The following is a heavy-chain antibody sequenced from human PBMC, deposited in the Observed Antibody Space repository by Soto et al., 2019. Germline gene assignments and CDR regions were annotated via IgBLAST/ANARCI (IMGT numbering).Heavy chain of an antibody. D-gene: IGHD4-4*01. V-gene: IGHV1-58*01. J-gene: IGHJ6*02. CDR3: AAALYSLAPYGMDV. CDR2: IVVGSGNT. Sequence: ASVKVSCKASGFTFTSSAVQWVRQARGQRLEWIGWIVVGSGNTNYAQKFQERVTITRDRSTSTAYMELSSLRSEDTAVYYCAAALYSLAPYGMDVWGQGTTVTVSS. CDR1: GFTFTSSA.